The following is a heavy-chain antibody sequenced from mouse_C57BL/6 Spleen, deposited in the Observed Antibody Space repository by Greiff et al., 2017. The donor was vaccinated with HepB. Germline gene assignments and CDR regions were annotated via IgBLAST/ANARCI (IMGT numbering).Heavy chain of an antibody. CDR2: IRNKANGYTT. D-gene: IGHD6-5*01. CDR3: ARSLSDDD. CDR1: GFTFTDYY. V-gene: IGHV7-3*01. Sequence: EVKLMESGGGLVQPGGSLSLSCAASGFTFTDYYMSWVRQPPGKALEWLGFIRNKANGYTTEYSASVKGRFTISRDNSQSILYLQMNALRAEDSATYYCARSLSDDDWGQGTTLTVSA. J-gene: IGHJ2*01.